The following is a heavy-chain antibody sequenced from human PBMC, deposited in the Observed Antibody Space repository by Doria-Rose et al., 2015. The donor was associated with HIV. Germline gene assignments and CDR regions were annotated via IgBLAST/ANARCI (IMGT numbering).Heavy chain of an antibody. CDR3: ARDRGDY. CDR1: SIHNFY. J-gene: IGHJ4*02. V-gene: IGHV4-4*07. Sequence: SIHNFYWTWVRQAAGKGLEWIGRIYSTGSTNYNPSLQSRVTISIDTSRSQFSLSLRSVTAADTAFYFCARDRGDYWGQGALVTVTS. CDR2: IYSTGST.